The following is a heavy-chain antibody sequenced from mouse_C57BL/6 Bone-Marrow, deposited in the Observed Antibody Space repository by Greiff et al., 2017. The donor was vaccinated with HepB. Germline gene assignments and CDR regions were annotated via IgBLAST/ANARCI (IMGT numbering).Heavy chain of an antibody. J-gene: IGHJ4*01. V-gene: IGHV1-72*01. CDR1: GYTFTSYW. D-gene: IGHD3-2*02. Sequence: QVQLQQPGAELVKPGASVKLSCKASGYTFTSYWMHWVKQRPGRGLEWIGRIDPNSGGTKYNEKFKSKATLTVDKPSSTAYMQLSSMTSEDSAVYYCARSTDSSGPHYYAMDYWGQGTSVTVSS. CDR2: IDPNSGGT. CDR3: ARSTDSSGPHYYAMDY.